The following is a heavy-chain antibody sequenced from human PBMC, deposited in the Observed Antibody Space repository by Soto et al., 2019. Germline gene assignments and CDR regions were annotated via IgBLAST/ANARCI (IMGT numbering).Heavy chain of an antibody. Sequence: GASVKVSCKASGGTFSSYAIIWVRQAPGQGLEWMGGIIPIFGTANYAQKFQGRVTITADESTSTAYMELSSLRSEDTAVYYCASEPYDYVWGSYRPNYYFDYWGQGTLVTVSS. CDR2: IIPIFGTA. CDR1: GGTFSSYA. CDR3: ASEPYDYVWGSYRPNYYFDY. V-gene: IGHV1-69*13. D-gene: IGHD3-16*02. J-gene: IGHJ4*02.